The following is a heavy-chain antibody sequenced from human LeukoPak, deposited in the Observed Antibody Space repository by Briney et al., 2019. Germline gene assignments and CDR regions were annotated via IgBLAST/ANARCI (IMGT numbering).Heavy chain of an antibody. D-gene: IGHD3-10*01. V-gene: IGHV3-53*01. CDR2: IYSGGST. Sequence: GGSLRLSCAASGLTVSSNYMSWVRQAPGKGLEWVSAIYSGGSTYYADSVKGRFTISRDNSKNTLYLQMNSLRAEDTAVYYCARERYYYGSGSYPPPRYFDYWGQGTLVTVSS. CDR1: GLTVSSNY. CDR3: ARERYYYGSGSYPPPRYFDY. J-gene: IGHJ4*02.